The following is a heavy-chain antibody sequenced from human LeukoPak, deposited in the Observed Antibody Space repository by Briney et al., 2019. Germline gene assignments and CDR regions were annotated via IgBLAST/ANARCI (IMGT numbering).Heavy chain of an antibody. V-gene: IGHV1-2*02. J-gene: IGHJ6*02. CDR2: SNPNSGGT. Sequence: ASVKVSCKASRYTLTGYSMHWVRQAPGQRLEWMGWSNPNSGGTNNSQKFQGRLIMTRDASISTAYMELIRLRSDDTTVYYYLLGSGCDYFCNYGIDVWGQGTTITVSS. CDR3: LLGSGCDYFCNYGIDV. D-gene: IGHD3-10*02. CDR1: RYTLTGYS.